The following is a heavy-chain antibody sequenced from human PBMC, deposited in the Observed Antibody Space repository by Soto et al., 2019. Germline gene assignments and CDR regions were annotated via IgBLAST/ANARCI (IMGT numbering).Heavy chain of an antibody. Sequence: EVPLLESGGKLVQPGGSLTLSCAASGFTFSTYAMAWVRQAPGKGLEWVSGVSASGLNTDYADPVKGRFYISRDNSESTVSLHMNSLRAEDTALYYGAKDRPRRTSGYFFEYWGQGTPVTVSS. CDR1: GFTFSTYA. CDR2: VSASGLNT. CDR3: AKDRPRRTSGYFFEY. J-gene: IGHJ4*02. D-gene: IGHD1-1*01. V-gene: IGHV3-23*01.